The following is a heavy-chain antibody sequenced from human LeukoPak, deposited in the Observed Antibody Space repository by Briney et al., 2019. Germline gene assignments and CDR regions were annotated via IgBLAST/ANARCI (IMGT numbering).Heavy chain of an antibody. J-gene: IGHJ6*03. D-gene: IGHD2-21*02. V-gene: IGHV3-21*01. Sequence: GGSLRLSCAASGFTFSSYEMNWVRQAPGKGLAWVSSISSGTSFIYYADSVKGRFTISRDNAKNSLYLQMNSLRAEDTAVYYCARGTTALMDVWGKGTTVTVSS. CDR3: ARGTTALMDV. CDR2: ISSGTSFI. CDR1: GFTFSSYE.